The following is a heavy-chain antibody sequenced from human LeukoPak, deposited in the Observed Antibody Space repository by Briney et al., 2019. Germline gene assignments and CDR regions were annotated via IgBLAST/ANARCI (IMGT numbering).Heavy chain of an antibody. Sequence: GGSLRLSCTASGFSFSSYGMHWVRQAPGKGLEGVAVLWSDGSNKYYTESVKGRFTISRDNPKNTLYLQMNSLRAEDTAVYYCARRLYCSGSSCHTGPDAFDIWGQGTMVTVSS. CDR2: LWSDGSNK. J-gene: IGHJ3*02. CDR1: GFSFSSYG. V-gene: IGHV3-33*03. CDR3: ARRLYCSGSSCHTGPDAFDI. D-gene: IGHD2-15*01.